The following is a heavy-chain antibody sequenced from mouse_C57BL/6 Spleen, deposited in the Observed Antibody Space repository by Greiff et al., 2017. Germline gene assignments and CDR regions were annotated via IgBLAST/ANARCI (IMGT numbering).Heavy chain of an antibody. V-gene: IGHV5-9-1*02. D-gene: IGHD1-1*01. CDR3: TSVVADDWFAY. J-gene: IGHJ3*01. CDR2: ISSGGDYI. CDR1: GFTFSSYA. Sequence: EVMLVESGEGLVKPGGSLKLSCAASGFTFSSYAMSWVRQTPEKRLEWVAYISSGGDYIYYADTVKGRFTLSRDNARNTLYLQMSSLKSEDTAMYYCTSVVADDWFAYWGQGTLVTVSA.